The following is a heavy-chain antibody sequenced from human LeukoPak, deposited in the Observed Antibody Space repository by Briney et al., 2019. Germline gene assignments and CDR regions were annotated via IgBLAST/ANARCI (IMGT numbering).Heavy chain of an antibody. CDR3: ARVFRIYYGSVGY. CDR1: GYTFTSYD. V-gene: IGHV1-8*01. CDR2: MNPNRGNT. Sequence: ASVKVSCKASGYTFTSYDINWVRQATGQGLEWMGWMNPNRGNTGYAQKFQGRVTMTRNTSISTAYMELSSLRSEDTAVYYCARVFRIYYGSVGYWGQGTLVTVSS. J-gene: IGHJ4*02. D-gene: IGHD3-10*01.